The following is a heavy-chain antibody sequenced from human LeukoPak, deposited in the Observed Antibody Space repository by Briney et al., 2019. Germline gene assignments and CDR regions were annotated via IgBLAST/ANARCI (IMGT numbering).Heavy chain of an antibody. CDR3: ARGIAVGYYYYYYMDV. Sequence: KAGGSLRLSCAASGFTFSSYSMNWVRQPPGKGLEWIGSIYYSGSTYYNPSLKSRVTISVDTSKNQFSLKLSSVTAADTAVYYCARGIAVGYYYYYYMDVWGKGTTVTVSS. J-gene: IGHJ6*03. CDR2: IYYSGST. V-gene: IGHV4-39*07. CDR1: GFTFSSYS. D-gene: IGHD6-19*01.